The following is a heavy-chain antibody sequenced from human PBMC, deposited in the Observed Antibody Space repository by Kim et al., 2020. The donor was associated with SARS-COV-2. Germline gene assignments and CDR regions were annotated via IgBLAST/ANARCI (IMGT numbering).Heavy chain of an antibody. CDR3: ARDPNYYGSGSYQSPDYYYYYGMDV. V-gene: IGHV4-4*02. D-gene: IGHD3-10*01. CDR1: GGSISSSNW. CDR2: IYHSGST. J-gene: IGHJ6*02. Sequence: RLSLTCAVSGGSISSSNWWSWVRQPPGKGLEWIGEIYHSGSTNYNPSLKSRVTISVDKSKNQFSLKLSSVTAADTAVYYCARDPNYYGSGSYQSPDYYYYYGMDVWGQGTTVTVSS.